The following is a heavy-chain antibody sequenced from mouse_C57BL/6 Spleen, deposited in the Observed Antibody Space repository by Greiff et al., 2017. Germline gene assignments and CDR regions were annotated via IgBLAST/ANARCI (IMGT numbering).Heavy chain of an antibody. CDR3: ARYFPTGFDY. Sequence: EVQGVESGGGLVQPGGSLSLSCAASGFTFTDYYMRWVRQPPGKALEWLGFIRNKAKGYTTEYSASVKGRFTISRDNSQSILYLQMNALRAEDSATYYCARYFPTGFDYWGQGTTLTVSS. D-gene: IGHD4-1*01. CDR2: IRNKAKGYTT. V-gene: IGHV7-3*01. CDR1: GFTFTDYY. J-gene: IGHJ2*01.